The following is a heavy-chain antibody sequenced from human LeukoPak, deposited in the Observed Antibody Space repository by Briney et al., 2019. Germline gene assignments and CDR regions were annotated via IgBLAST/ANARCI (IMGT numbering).Heavy chain of an antibody. J-gene: IGHJ4*02. CDR1: GYTFTSYG. V-gene: IGHV1-18*01. CDR3: ARDSDYGDPGYYFDY. Sequence: GASVNVSCKASGYTFTSYGISWVRQAPGQGLEWTGWISAYNGNTNYAQKLQGRVTMTTDTSTSTAYMELRSLRSDDTAVYYCARDSDYGDPGYYFDYWGQGTLVTVSS. CDR2: ISAYNGNT. D-gene: IGHD4-17*01.